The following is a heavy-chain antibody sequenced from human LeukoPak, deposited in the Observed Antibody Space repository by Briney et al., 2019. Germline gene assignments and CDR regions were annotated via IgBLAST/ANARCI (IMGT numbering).Heavy chain of an antibody. J-gene: IGHJ3*02. CDR1: GFTFSSYS. D-gene: IGHD2-15*01. Sequence: GGSLRLSCAASGFTFSSYSMNWVRQPPGKGLEWVSSISSSSSYIYYADSVKGRFTISRDNAKNSLYLQMNSLRAEDTAVYYCARSDCSGGSCYRGAFDIWGQGTMVTVSS. CDR3: ARSDCSGGSCYRGAFDI. V-gene: IGHV3-21*01. CDR2: ISSSSSYI.